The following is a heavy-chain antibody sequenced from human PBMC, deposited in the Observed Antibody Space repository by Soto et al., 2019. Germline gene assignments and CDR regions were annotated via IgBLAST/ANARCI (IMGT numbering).Heavy chain of an antibody. D-gene: IGHD3-3*01. CDR1: GYTFTSYG. CDR2: ISAYNGNT. J-gene: IGHJ5*02. Sequence: ASVKVSCKASGYTFTSYGISWVRQAPGQGLEWMGWISAYNGNTNYAQKLQGRVTMTTDTSTSTAYMELRSLRSDDTAVYYCARDPLPDYDFWSGYSWLDPWGQGTLVTVSS. CDR3: ARDPLPDYDFWSGYSWLDP. V-gene: IGHV1-18*01.